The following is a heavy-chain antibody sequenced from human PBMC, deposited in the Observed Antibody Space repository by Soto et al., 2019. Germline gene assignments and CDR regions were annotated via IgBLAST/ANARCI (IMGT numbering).Heavy chain of an antibody. V-gene: IGHV3-33*01. CDR3: ATPLSPLGYGSGSYYKY. CDR1: GFTFSSYG. J-gene: IGHJ4*02. CDR2: KRYDGSNK. D-gene: IGHD3-10*01. Sequence: LRLSCAASGFTFSSYGMHWVRQAPGKGLEWVAVKRYDGSNKYYADSVKGRFTISRDNPKNTLYLQMNSLRAEDTAVYYCATPLSPLGYGSGSYYKYWGQGTLVTVSS.